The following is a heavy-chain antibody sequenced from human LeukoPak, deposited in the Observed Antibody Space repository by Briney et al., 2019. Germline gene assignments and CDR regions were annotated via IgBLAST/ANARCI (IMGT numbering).Heavy chain of an antibody. Sequence: PGGSLRLSCAASGFTFSGYGMSWVCQAPGKGLEWVSAISGSGGSTYYADSVKGRFTISRDNSKNTLYLQMNSLRAEDTAVYYCARGPSGYHNTGGQGTLVTVSS. CDR1: GFTFSGYG. CDR2: ISGSGGST. J-gene: IGHJ4*02. D-gene: IGHD5-12*01. CDR3: ARGPSGYHNT. V-gene: IGHV3-23*01.